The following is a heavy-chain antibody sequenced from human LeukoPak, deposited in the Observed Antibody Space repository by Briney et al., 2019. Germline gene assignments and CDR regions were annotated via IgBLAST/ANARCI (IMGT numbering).Heavy chain of an antibody. J-gene: IGHJ4*02. CDR2: IRFDGSNK. CDR3: ARVPHLRTTRGYFDY. Sequence: GGSLRLSCAASGFAFSRYGMHWVRQAPGKGLEWVAFIRFDGSNKYLADSVKGRFTISRDNSKNTLSLQTNSLRVEDTAVYYCARVPHLRTTRGYFDYWGQGTLVTVSS. V-gene: IGHV3-30*02. D-gene: IGHD4-17*01. CDR1: GFAFSRYG.